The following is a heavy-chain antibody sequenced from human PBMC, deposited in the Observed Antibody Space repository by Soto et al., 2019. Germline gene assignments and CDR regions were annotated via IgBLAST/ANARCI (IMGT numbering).Heavy chain of an antibody. CDR2: IGTAGDT. D-gene: IGHD5-18*01. J-gene: IGHJ4*02. CDR1: GFTFSSYD. CDR3: ARASTYSYGHYDY. Sequence: PGGSLRLSCAASGFTFSSYDMHWVCQATGKGLEWVSAIGTAGDTYYPGSVKGRFTISRENAKNSLYLQMNSLRAGDTAVYYCARASTYSYGHYDYWAQGTLVTVSS. V-gene: IGHV3-13*01.